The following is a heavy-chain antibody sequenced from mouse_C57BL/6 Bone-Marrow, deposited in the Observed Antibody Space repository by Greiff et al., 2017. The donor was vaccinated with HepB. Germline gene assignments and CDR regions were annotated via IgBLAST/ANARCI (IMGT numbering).Heavy chain of an antibody. Sequence: QVQLQHPGAELVMPGASVKLSCKASGYTFTSYWMHWVKQRPGQGLEWIGEIDPSDSYTNYNQKFKGKSTLTVDKSSSTAYMQLSSLTSEDSAVYYCARGGYDYAAWFAYWGQGTLVTVSA. D-gene: IGHD2-4*01. CDR1: GYTFTSYW. V-gene: IGHV1-69*01. J-gene: IGHJ3*01. CDR3: ARGGYDYAAWFAY. CDR2: IDPSDSYT.